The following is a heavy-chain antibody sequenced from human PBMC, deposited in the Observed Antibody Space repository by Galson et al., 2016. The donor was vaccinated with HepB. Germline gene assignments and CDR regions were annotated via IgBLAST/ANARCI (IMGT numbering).Heavy chain of an antibody. Sequence: SLRLSCAASGFTFRNYGMTWVRQAPGKGLEVVSSISRSGDSTDYANSVKVRFTISRDNSKNTLSLQMNSLTADDTAIYYCVQGGTAPAVWGKGTTVTVSS. CDR1: GFTFRNYG. CDR2: ISRSGDST. V-gene: IGHV3-23*01. J-gene: IGHJ6*04. D-gene: IGHD1-1*01. CDR3: VQGGTAPAV.